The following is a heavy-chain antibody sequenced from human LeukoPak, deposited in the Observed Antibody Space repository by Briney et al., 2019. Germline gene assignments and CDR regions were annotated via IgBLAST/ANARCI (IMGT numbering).Heavy chain of an antibody. J-gene: IGHJ6*02. CDR2: IWYDGSDK. CDR1: GFTFSSYG. CDR3: ARGGTEIYYRYYGMDV. D-gene: IGHD3-22*01. Sequence: GGSLRLSCAASGFTFSSYGMHWVRQAPGKGLEWVALIWYDGSDKYYADSVKGRFTISRDNSKSTLHLQMNSLRVEDTAVYYCARGGTEIYYRYYGMDVWGQGTTVTVSS. V-gene: IGHV3-33*01.